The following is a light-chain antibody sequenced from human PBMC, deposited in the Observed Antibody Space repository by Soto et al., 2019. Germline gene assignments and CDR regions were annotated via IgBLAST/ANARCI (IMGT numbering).Light chain of an antibody. CDR2: AAS. CDR3: QQRYITPRT. J-gene: IGKJ1*01. V-gene: IGKV1-39*01. Sequence: DIQMTQSPSSLSASVRDRVTITCRASQSISSSLNWYQQKPGKAPKLLIYAASILQSGVPSRVSGSGSGTDFTRTISSLQPEDCATYYCQQRYITPRTFGHGTTGELK. CDR1: QSISSS.